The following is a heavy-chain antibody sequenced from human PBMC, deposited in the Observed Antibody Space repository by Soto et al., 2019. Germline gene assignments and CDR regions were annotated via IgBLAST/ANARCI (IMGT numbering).Heavy chain of an antibody. Sequence: RSCSRWWVRHETGQGLEWMGGIIPIFGTANYAQKFQGRVTITADESTSTAYMELSSLRSEDTAVYYCARSRLGYCTNGVCPTGAFDIWGQGTMVTVSS. J-gene: IGHJ3*02. CDR3: ARSRLGYCTNGVCPTGAFDI. V-gene: IGHV1-69*01. D-gene: IGHD2-8*01. CDR2: IIPIFGTA. CDR1: RSCS.